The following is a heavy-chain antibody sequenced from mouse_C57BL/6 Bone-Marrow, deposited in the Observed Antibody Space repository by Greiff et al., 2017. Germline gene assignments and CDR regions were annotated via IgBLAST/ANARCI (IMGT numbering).Heavy chain of an antibody. CDR3: AREKGLSLFDY. J-gene: IGHJ2*01. V-gene: IGHV5-16*01. D-gene: IGHD2-2*01. Sequence: EVKLMESEGGLVQPGSSMKLSCTASGFTFSDYYMAWVRQVPEKGLEWVANINYDGSSTYYLDSLKSRFIISRDNAKNILYLQMSSLKSEDTATYYCAREKGLSLFDYWGQGTTLTVSS. CDR1: GFTFSDYY. CDR2: INYDGSST.